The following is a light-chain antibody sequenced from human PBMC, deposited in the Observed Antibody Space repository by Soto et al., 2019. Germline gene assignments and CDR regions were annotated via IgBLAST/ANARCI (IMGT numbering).Light chain of an antibody. CDR1: SGHSNYA. V-gene: IGLV4-69*01. CDR2: LNSDGSH. J-gene: IGLJ3*02. CDR3: QTWGTGLWV. Sequence: QLVLTQSPSASASLGASVKHTCTLSSGHSNYAIAWHQQQPEKGPRYLMKLNSDGSHSKGDGIPDRFSGSSSGAERYLTISSLQSEDEADYYCQTWGTGLWVFGGGTKLTVL.